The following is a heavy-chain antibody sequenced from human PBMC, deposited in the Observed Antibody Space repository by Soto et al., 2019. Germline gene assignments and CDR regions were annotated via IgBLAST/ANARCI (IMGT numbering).Heavy chain of an antibody. J-gene: IGHJ3*02. CDR3: ARDLLAAGSDALDI. CDR2: INSSGGHT. Sequence: QVQLVQSGAEVKKPGASVKVSCKASGYTFTRHYIHWVRQAPGQGLEWKGIINSSGGHTYYAQKFQGRVTMISDTSTSTVYMELSSLRSEDTAVYYCARDLLAAGSDALDIWGQGTMVTVSS. V-gene: IGHV1-46*01. D-gene: IGHD6-13*01. CDR1: GYTFTRHY.